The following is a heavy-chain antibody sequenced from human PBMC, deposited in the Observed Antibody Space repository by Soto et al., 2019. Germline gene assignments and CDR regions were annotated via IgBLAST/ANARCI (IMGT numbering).Heavy chain of an antibody. V-gene: IGHV3-23*01. J-gene: IGHJ6*02. CDR2: ISGSGGST. Sequence: GESLKISCAASGFTFSSYAMSWVRQAPGKGLEWVSAISGSGGSTYYADSAKGRFTISRDNSKNTLYLQMNSLRAEDTAVYYCAKARVSWAYYYDSSGRYLDVWGQGTTVTVSS. CDR1: GFTFSSYA. D-gene: IGHD3-22*01. CDR3: AKARVSWAYYYDSSGRYLDV.